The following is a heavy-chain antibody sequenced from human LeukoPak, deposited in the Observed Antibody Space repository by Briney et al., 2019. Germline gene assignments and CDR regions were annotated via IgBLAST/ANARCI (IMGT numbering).Heavy chain of an antibody. CDR2: ISAYNGNT. J-gene: IGHJ6*02. CDR3: ARDWDIVVVPAALGYGMDV. D-gene: IGHD2-2*01. CDR1: GYTFTSYG. Sequence: ASVKVSCKASGYTFTSYGISWVRQASGQGLEWMGWISAYNGNTNYAQKLQGRVTMTTDTSTSTAYMELRSLRSDDTAVYYCARDWDIVVVPAALGYGMDVWGQGTTVTVSS. V-gene: IGHV1-18*01.